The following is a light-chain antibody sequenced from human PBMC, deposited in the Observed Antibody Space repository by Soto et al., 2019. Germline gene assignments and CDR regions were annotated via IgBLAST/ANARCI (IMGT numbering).Light chain of an antibody. CDR3: CSYAGYSTYV. CDR2: EGT. CDR1: SRDVGNYNL. Sequence: QSALTQPASVSGSPGQSITISCTGTSRDVGNYNLVSWYQHHPGKAPKLMIYEGTKRPSGVSNRFSGSKSANTASLTISGLQAEDEADYYCCSYAGYSTYVFGVGTKLTV. J-gene: IGLJ1*01. V-gene: IGLV2-23*01.